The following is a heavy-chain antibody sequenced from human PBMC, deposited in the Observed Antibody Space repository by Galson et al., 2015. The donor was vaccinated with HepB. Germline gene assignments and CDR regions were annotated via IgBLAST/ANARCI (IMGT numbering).Heavy chain of an antibody. CDR1: GFTFNNYS. Sequence: SLRLSCEASGFTFNNYSMNWVRQAPGKGLEWVSYISSSSSTIYYADSVKGRFTISRDNAKNSLYLQMNSLRAEDTAVYYCARGIVVVVAATPGSSWFDPWGQGTLVTVSS. D-gene: IGHD2-15*01. CDR2: ISSSSSTI. V-gene: IGHV3-48*01. CDR3: ARGIVVVVAATPGSSWFDP. J-gene: IGHJ5*02.